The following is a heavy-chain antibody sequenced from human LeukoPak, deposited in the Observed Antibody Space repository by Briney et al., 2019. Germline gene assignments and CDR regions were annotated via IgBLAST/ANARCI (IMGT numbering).Heavy chain of an antibody. CDR1: GFTFSSYA. CDR2: IKQDGSEK. CDR3: ARDRDWNYAWYMDV. Sequence: PGGSLRLSCAASGFTFSSYAMSWVRQAPGKGLEWVANIKQDGSEKYYVDSVKGRFTISRDNAKNSLYLQMNSLRAEDTAVYYCARDRDWNYAWYMDVWGKGTTVTVSS. J-gene: IGHJ6*03. D-gene: IGHD1-7*01. V-gene: IGHV3-7*01.